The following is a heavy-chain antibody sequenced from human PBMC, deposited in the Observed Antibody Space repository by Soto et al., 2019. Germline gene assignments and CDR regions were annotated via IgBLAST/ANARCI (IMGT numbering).Heavy chain of an antibody. V-gene: IGHV1-18*01. CDR1: CYTFSNYG. D-gene: IGHD3-3*01. Sequence: APGKASWEASCYTFSNYGISSGRPAPGQGLEWMGWISAYNGDTNYAQKLQGRVTMTTDTSTSTAYMELRSLRSDDTAVYYCARPTDYDFWRGSAPDPWGQGTLVTVSS. CDR2: ISAYNGDT. CDR3: ARPTDYDFWRGSAPDP. J-gene: IGHJ5*02.